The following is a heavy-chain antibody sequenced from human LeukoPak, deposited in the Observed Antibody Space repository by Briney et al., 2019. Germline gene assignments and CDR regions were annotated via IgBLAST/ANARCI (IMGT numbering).Heavy chain of an antibody. V-gene: IGHV4-59*01. CDR3: GRDPSLGY. CDR2: IFHSGTT. Sequence: SETLSLTCTMSGGSFSSDYWNWIRHPPGKGLEWIGYIFHSGTTNYNPSLKSRATISVDTSKNQFSLKLSSVTAADTAVYYCGRDPSLGYWGQGTLVTVSS. CDR1: GGSFSSDY. J-gene: IGHJ4*02.